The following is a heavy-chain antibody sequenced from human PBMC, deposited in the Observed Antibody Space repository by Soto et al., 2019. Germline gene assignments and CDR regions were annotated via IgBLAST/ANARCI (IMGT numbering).Heavy chain of an antibody. D-gene: IGHD6-19*01. J-gene: IGHJ6*02. CDR3: ARVRGGVAGTNYYYYYGMDV. CDR2: ISYDGSNK. V-gene: IGHV3-30-3*01. CDR1: GCTFSSYA. Sequence: XGSLRLSCAASGCTFSSYAMHWVRQAPGKGLEWVAVISYDGSNKYYADSVKGRFTISRDNSKNTLYLQMNSLRAEDTAVYYCARVRGGVAGTNYYYYYGMDVWGQGTTVTVSS.